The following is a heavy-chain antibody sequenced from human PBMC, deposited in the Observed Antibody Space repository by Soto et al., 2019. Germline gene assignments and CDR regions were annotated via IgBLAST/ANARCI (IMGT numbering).Heavy chain of an antibody. D-gene: IGHD4-4*01. J-gene: IGHJ6*02. CDR3: TTDKDRNYAPPYYYYGMDG. CDR1: GFTFSNAW. Sequence: GGSLRLSCAASGFTFSNAWMNWVRQAPGKGLEWVGRIKSKTDGGTTDYAAPVKGRFTISRDDSKNTLYLQMNSLKTEDTAVYYCTTDKDRNYAPPYYYYGMDGWGQGTTVTVYS. CDR2: IKSKTDGGTT. V-gene: IGHV3-15*07.